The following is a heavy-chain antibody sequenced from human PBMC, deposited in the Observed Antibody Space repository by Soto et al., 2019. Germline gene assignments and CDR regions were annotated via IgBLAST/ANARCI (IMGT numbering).Heavy chain of an antibody. CDR1: GFSFTTYW. Sequence: EALKISCKASGFSFTTYWIGWVRQMPGKGQEWMGIIYPGDFDTRYSPSFRSQVIISADTSISTAYLQRSSRRAAATAMYYCTRIENWLTTIAWNYLLDFWGQGTSVIVS. CDR2: IYPGDFDT. D-gene: IGHD1-7*01. J-gene: IGHJ6*02. CDR3: TRIENWLTTIAWNYLLDF. V-gene: IGHV5-51*01.